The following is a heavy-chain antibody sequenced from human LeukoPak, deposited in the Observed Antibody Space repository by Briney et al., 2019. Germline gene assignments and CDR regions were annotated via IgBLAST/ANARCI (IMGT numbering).Heavy chain of an antibody. CDR3: ARHDYSNSWFDP. D-gene: IGHD4-11*01. V-gene: IGHV4-39*01. CDR1: GGSISSSSYY. J-gene: IGHJ5*02. CDR2: IYYVGST. Sequence: SETLSLTCTVSGGSISSSSYYWGWIRQPPGKGLEWIGSIYYVGSTYYNPSLKSRVTISVDTSKNQFSLKLSSVTAADTAMFYCARHDYSNSWFDPWGQGTLVTVSS.